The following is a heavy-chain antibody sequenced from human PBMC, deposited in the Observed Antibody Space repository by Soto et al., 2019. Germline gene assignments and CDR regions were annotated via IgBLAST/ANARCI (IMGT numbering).Heavy chain of an antibody. V-gene: IGHV1-69*02. CDR3: ATSYGSGYRAFDY. CDR1: GDTFNFYS. Sequence: QVQLVQSGAEVKRPGSSVKVSCKASGDTFNFYSINWVRQAPGLGLEWLGRVNPILSLSNYAQRFQGRVTMTAEKSTSKAYMILNSLKSEDTAIYYCATSYGSGYRAFDYWGQGALVTVSS. J-gene: IGHJ4*02. D-gene: IGHD3-10*01. CDR2: VNPILSLS.